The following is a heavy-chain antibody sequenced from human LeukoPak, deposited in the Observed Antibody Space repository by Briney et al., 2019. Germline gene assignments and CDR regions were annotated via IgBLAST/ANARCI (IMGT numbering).Heavy chain of an antibody. CDR3: ASGPGGYYDSSGSFDY. CDR2: ISGSGGST. D-gene: IGHD3-22*01. J-gene: IGHJ4*02. V-gene: IGHV3-23*01. CDR1: GFTFSSYA. Sequence: GGSLRLSCAASGFTFSSYAMSWVRQAPGKGLEWVSAISGSGGSTYYADSVKGRFTISRDNAKNSLYLQMNSLRAEDTAVYYCASGPGGYYDSSGSFDYWGQGTLVTVSS.